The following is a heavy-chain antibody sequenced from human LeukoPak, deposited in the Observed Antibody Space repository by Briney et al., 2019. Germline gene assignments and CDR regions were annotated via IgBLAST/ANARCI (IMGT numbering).Heavy chain of an antibody. CDR3: ASGLLDSSGYFLNY. D-gene: IGHD3-22*01. CDR1: GFTFSDYY. V-gene: IGHV3-11*01. Sequence: GGSLRLSCAASGFTFSDYYMSWIRQAPGKGLEWVSYISSSGSTIYYADSVKGRFTISRDNAKNSLYLQMNSLRAEDTAAYYCASGLLDSSGYFLNYWGQGTLVTVSS. J-gene: IGHJ4*02. CDR2: ISSSGSTI.